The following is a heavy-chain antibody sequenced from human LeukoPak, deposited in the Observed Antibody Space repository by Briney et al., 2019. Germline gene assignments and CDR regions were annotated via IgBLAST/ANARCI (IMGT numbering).Heavy chain of an antibody. CDR3: ARARDSYGSGSAFDY. V-gene: IGHV4-4*02. D-gene: IGHD5-18*01. Sequence: SEILSLTCAVSGGSISSSNCWSWVRQPPGKGLEWIGEIYHSGNTKYNPSLKSRVTISVDKSKNQFSLKLSSVTAADTAVYYCARARDSYGSGSAFDYWGQGTLVTVSS. J-gene: IGHJ4*02. CDR1: GGSISSSNC. CDR2: IYHSGNT.